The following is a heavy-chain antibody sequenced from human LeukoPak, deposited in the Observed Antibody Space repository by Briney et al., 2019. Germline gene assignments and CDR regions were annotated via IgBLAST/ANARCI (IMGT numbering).Heavy chain of an antibody. CDR1: AFSLNAYN. CDR2: INTDGSST. J-gene: IGHJ4*02. Sequence: GGSLRLSCAASAFSLNAYNMNWVRQAPGKGLVWVSRINTDGSSTSYADSVKGRFTISRDNAKNTLYLQMNSLRAEDTAVYYCARAYYDFWSALYYFDYWGQGTLVTVSS. D-gene: IGHD3-3*01. V-gene: IGHV3-74*01. CDR3: ARAYYDFWSALYYFDY.